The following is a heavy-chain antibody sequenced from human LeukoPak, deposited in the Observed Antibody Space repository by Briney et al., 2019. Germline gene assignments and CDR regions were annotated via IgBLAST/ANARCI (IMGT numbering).Heavy chain of an antibody. J-gene: IGHJ5*02. CDR2: ISAYNGNT. CDR3: ARDISGYDPAWFDP. Sequence: ASVKVSCKASGYTFTSYGIRWVRQAPGQGLEWMGWISAYNGNTNYAQKLQGRVTMTTDTSTSTAYMELRSLRSDDTAVYYCARDISGYDPAWFDPWGQGTLVTVSS. CDR1: GYTFTSYG. D-gene: IGHD5-12*01. V-gene: IGHV1-18*01.